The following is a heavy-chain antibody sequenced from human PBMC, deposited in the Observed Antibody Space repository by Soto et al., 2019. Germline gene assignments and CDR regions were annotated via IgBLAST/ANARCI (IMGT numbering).Heavy chain of an antibody. V-gene: IGHV3-72*01. Sequence: EVQLVESGGGLVQPGGSLRLSCAASGFTFSDHYREWVRQAPGKGLEWVGLIRDKANSYTAEYAASVRGRFTISGDESKNSVYLQMNSLKTEDTAVYYCARRPGSGRSVDYWGQGTLVTVSS. CDR2: IRDKANSYTA. J-gene: IGHJ4*02. CDR1: GFTFSDHY. CDR3: ARRPGSGRSVDY. D-gene: IGHD3-10*01.